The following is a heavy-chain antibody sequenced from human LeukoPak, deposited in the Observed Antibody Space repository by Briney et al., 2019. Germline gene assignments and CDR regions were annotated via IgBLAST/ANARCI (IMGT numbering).Heavy chain of an antibody. V-gene: IGHV1-18*01. Sequence: ASVKVSCKASGYTFNTYGISWVRQAPGQGLEWMGWISAYNGNTNYAQKFQGGVTMTTDTSTSTAYMELRSLRSDDTAVYYCARDTSGSYYREPSGGGFDPWGQGTLVTVSS. J-gene: IGHJ5*02. CDR3: ARDTSGSYYREPSGGGFDP. CDR1: GYTFNTYG. CDR2: ISAYNGNT. D-gene: IGHD3-10*01.